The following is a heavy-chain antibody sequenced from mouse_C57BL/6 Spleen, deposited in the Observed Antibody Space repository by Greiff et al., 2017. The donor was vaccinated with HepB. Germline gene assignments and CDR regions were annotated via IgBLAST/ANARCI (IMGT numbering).Heavy chain of an antibody. CDR1: GYTFTDYY. D-gene: IGHD2-3*01. CDR2: INPNNGGT. V-gene: IGHV1-26*01. Sequence: VQLQQSGPELVKPGASVKISCKASGYTFTDYYMNWVKQSHGKSLEWIGDINPNNGGTSYNQKFKGKATLTVDKSSSTAYMELRSLTSEDSAVYYCAFYDGYSPYYYAMDYWGQGTSVTVSS. J-gene: IGHJ4*01. CDR3: AFYDGYSPYYYAMDY.